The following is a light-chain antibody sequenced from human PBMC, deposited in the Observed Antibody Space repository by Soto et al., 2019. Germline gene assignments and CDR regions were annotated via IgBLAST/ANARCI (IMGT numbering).Light chain of an antibody. CDR3: QHYGTSLRT. CDR1: QSLSSTY. J-gene: IGKJ1*01. CDR2: GAS. Sequence: EIVLTQSPGTLSLSPGGRATLSCRASQSLSSTYLAWYQQKPGQAPRLLIYGASSRATGIPDRFSGSGSGTDFALTISRLEPEDFAVYYCQHYGTSLRTFGQGTKVDIK. V-gene: IGKV3-20*01.